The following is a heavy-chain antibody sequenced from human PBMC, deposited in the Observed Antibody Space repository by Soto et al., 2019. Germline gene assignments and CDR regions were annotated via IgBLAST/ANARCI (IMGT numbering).Heavy chain of an antibody. V-gene: IGHV1-69*06. J-gene: IGHJ4*02. D-gene: IGHD5-12*01. CDR3: GGSRDGYNYARHY. CDR1: GGTFSSYA. CDR2: IIPIFGTA. Sequence: QVQLVQSGAEVKKPGSSVKVSCKASGGTFSSYAISWVRQAPGQGLEWMGGIIPIFGTANYAQKFQGRVTITGEKSTSQAYMGLSSLSSGDTAGYYCGGSRDGYNYARHYWGQGTPVTVSS.